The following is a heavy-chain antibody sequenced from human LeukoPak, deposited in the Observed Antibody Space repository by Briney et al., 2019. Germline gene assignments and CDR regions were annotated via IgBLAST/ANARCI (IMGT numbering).Heavy chain of an antibody. Sequence: GGSLRLSCAASGFTFSSYGMHWVRQAPGKGLEWVAVISYDGSNKYYADSVKGRFTISRDNSKNTLYLQMNSLRAEDTAVYYCARDRGGLLWFGESFDDAFDIWGQGTMVTVSS. CDR2: ISYDGSNK. J-gene: IGHJ3*02. D-gene: IGHD3-10*01. CDR3: ARDRGGLLWFGESFDDAFDI. CDR1: GFTFSSYG. V-gene: IGHV3-30*03.